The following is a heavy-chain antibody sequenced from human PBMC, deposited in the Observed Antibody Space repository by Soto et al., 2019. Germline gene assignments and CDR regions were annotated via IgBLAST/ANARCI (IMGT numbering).Heavy chain of an antibody. Sequence: ASVKVSCKASGYTFTGYYMHWVRQAPGQGLEWMGWINPNSGGTNYAQKFQGWVTMTRDTSISTAYMELSRLRSDDTAVYYCARGGRRIAAAGTNVGDYYYYGMAVWGQGTTVTVSS. CDR3: ARGGRRIAAAGTNVGDYYYYGMAV. D-gene: IGHD6-13*01. V-gene: IGHV1-2*04. CDR2: INPNSGGT. J-gene: IGHJ6*02. CDR1: GYTFTGYY.